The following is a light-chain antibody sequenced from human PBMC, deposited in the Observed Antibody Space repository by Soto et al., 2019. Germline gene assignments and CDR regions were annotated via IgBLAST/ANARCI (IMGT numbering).Light chain of an antibody. CDR3: CSYAGSSTLDV. J-gene: IGLJ1*01. Sequence: QSALTQPASVSGSPGQSITISCTGTSSDVGSYNLVSWYQQHPGIAPKLMIYEGSKRPSGVSNRFSGSKSCNTASLTVSGLQAEDEADHYCCSYAGSSTLDVFGTGTKLTVL. V-gene: IGLV2-23*01. CDR2: EGS. CDR1: SSDVGSYNL.